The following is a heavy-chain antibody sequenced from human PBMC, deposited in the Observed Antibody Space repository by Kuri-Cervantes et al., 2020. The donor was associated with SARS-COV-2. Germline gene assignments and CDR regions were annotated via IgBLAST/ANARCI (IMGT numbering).Heavy chain of an antibody. CDR3: ARDFSGTGDAFDI. V-gene: IGHV3-30*02. CDR2: IRYDGSNK. D-gene: IGHD1-26*01. J-gene: IGHJ3*02. Sequence: GESLKISCEVSGFLFSASAIHWVRQAPGKGLEWVAFIRYDGSNKYYADSVKGRFTISRDNSKNTLYLQMNSLRAEDTAVYYCARDFSGTGDAFDIWGQGTMVTVSS. CDR1: GFLFSASA.